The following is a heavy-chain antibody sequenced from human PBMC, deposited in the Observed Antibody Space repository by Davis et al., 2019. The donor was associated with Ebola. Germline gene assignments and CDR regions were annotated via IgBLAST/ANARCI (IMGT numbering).Heavy chain of an antibody. CDR3: ANWGSGSYYLYYGMDV. CDR2: ISGSGGST. D-gene: IGHD1-26*01. J-gene: IGHJ6*02. Sequence: PGGSLRLSCAASGFTFSDYYMSWIRQAPGKGLEWVSAISGSGGSTYYADSVKGRFTISRDNSKNTLYLQMNSLRAEDTAVYYCANWGSGSYYLYYGMDVWGQGTTVTVSS. V-gene: IGHV3-23*01. CDR1: GFTFSDYY.